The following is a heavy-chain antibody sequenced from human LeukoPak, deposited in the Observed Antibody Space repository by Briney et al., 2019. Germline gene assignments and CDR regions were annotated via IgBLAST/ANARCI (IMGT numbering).Heavy chain of an antibody. Sequence: GGSLRLSCAASGFSFNNFAMSWVRQAPGKGLEWVSAISGSGGSTYYADSVKGRFAISRDNSKNTLYLQMNSLRAEDTAVYYCAKGRGYYSPNYFDYWGQGTLVTVSS. CDR1: GFSFNNFA. V-gene: IGHV3-23*01. CDR3: AKGRGYYSPNYFDY. CDR2: ISGSGGST. J-gene: IGHJ4*02. D-gene: IGHD2-15*01.